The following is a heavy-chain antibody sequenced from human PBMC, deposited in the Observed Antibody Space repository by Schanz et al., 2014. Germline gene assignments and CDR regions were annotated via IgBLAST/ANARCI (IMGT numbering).Heavy chain of an antibody. J-gene: IGHJ4*02. CDR3: ATCSGGTCHAKPVLDN. CDR2: ISPLLGVA. CDR1: GGTFVTFF. V-gene: IGHV1-69*04. Sequence: VQLVQSGAEMRTPGSSVKVSCRASGGTFVTFFFTWVRQAPGQGPQWMGRISPLLGVANYAQEFQGRLTITADTSTSTAYMELSSLRSEDTAVYYCATCSGGTCHAKPVLDNWGQGTLVTVSS. D-gene: IGHD2-15*01.